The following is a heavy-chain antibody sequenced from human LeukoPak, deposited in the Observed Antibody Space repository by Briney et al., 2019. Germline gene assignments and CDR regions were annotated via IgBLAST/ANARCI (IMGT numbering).Heavy chain of an antibody. CDR1: GGSFSGYY. V-gene: IGHV4-34*01. CDR2: INHSGST. D-gene: IGHD2/OR15-2a*01. CDR3: ARWRNIINFDY. Sequence: PSETLSLTCAVYGGSFSGYYWSWIRQPPGKGLEWIGEINHSGSTNYNPSLKSRVTISVDKSKNQFSLKLSSVTAADTAVYYCARWRNIINFDYWGQGTLVTVSS. J-gene: IGHJ4*02.